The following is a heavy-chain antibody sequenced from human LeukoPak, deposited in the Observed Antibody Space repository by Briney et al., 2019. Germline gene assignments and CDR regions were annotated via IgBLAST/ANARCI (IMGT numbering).Heavy chain of an antibody. CDR2: IYHSGTT. CDR1: GGSFSSGYY. Sequence: SETLSLTCAVYGGSFSSGYYWGWIRQPPGKGLEWIGSIYHSGTTYYNPSLKSRVTISVDTSKNQFSLKLSSVTAADTAVYYCARRSGYDLPLDYWGQGTLVTVSS. CDR3: ARRSGYDLPLDY. D-gene: IGHD5-12*01. V-gene: IGHV4-38-2*01. J-gene: IGHJ4*02.